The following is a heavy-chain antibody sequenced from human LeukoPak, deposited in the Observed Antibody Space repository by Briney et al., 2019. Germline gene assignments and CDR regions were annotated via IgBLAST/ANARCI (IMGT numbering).Heavy chain of an antibody. CDR2: IYYTGST. V-gene: IGHV4-39*01. CDR1: GGSISSTDYY. J-gene: IGHJ4*02. D-gene: IGHD2-2*02. CDR3: ARHPGSHCSTATCYTGGVFDY. Sequence: SETLSLTCSVSGGSISSTDYYWGWIRQPPGKGLEWIGSIYYTGSTFYNPSLKSRVTISTDTSKNQLSLKLSSVTAADTAVYYCARHPGSHCSTATCYTGGVFDYWGQGTLVTVSS.